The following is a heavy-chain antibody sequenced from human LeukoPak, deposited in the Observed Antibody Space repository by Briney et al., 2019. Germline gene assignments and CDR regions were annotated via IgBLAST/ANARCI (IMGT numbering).Heavy chain of an antibody. CDR2: INPNSGGT. J-gene: IGHJ4*02. CDR1: GYTFTGYY. D-gene: IGHD3-22*01. V-gene: IGHV1-2*02. Sequence: ASVKVSCKASGYTFTGYYMHWVRQAPGQGLEWMGWINPNSGGTNYAQKFQGRVTMTRDTSISTAYMELSRLRSDDTAVYYCARSFYPVYYDNGYFDYWGQGTLVTVSS. CDR3: ARSFYPVYYDNGYFDY.